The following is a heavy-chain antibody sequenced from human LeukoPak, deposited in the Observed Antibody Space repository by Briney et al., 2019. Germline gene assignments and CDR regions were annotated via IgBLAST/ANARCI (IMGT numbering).Heavy chain of an antibody. CDR3: ARGRYSGSYYLTPLFDY. V-gene: IGHV1-46*01. Sequence: GASVKVSCKASGYTFTSYYMHWVRQAPGQGLEWMGIINPSGGSTSYAQKFQGRVTMTRDTSTSTVYMELSSLRSEDTAVYYCARGRYSGSYYLTPLFDYWGQGTLVTVSS. CDR1: GYTFTSYY. D-gene: IGHD1-26*01. J-gene: IGHJ4*02. CDR2: INPSGGST.